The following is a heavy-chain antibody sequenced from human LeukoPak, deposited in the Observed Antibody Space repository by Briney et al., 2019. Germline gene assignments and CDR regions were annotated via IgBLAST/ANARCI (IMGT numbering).Heavy chain of an antibody. CDR1: GGSISSYY. Sequence: SETLSLTCTVSGGSISSYYWSWIRQPPGKGLEWIGYIYYSGSTNYNPSLKSRVTISVDTSKNQFSLKLSSVTAADTAVYYCARALPTQDSSGKGSHYWGQGTLVTVSS. V-gene: IGHV4-59*08. D-gene: IGHD3-22*01. CDR2: IYYSGST. J-gene: IGHJ4*02. CDR3: ARALPTQDSSGKGSHY.